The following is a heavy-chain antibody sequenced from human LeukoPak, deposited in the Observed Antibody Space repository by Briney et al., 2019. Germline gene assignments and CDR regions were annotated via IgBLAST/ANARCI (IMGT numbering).Heavy chain of an antibody. J-gene: IGHJ4*02. CDR2: IIPIFGTA. Sequence: GASVTVSCKASGGTFGSYAISWVRQAPGQGLEWMGGIIPIFGTANYAQKFQGRVTITTDESTSTAYMELSSLRSEDTAVYYCAASMVRGVIMPPRFDYWGQGTLVTVSS. CDR3: AASMVRGVIMPPRFDY. CDR1: GGTFGSYA. D-gene: IGHD3-10*01. V-gene: IGHV1-69*05.